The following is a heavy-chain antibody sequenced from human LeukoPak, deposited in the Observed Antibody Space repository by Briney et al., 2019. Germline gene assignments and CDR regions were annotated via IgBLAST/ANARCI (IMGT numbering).Heavy chain of an antibody. J-gene: IGHJ4*02. CDR3: VRDNRSYNFDY. V-gene: IGHV3-74*01. D-gene: IGHD1-26*01. CDR1: GFTFSRYW. Sequence: GGSLRLSCAASGFTFSRYWMHWVRQAPGKGLVWVSCIKSDGSRTSIADSAKGRFTISRDNAKKTVYLQMNSLRAEDTAVYYCVRDNRSYNFDYWGQGTLVTVSS. CDR2: IKSDGSRT.